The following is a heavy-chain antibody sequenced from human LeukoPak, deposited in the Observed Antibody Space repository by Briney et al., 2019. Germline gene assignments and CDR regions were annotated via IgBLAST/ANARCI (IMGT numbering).Heavy chain of an antibody. CDR2: ITSSGRYI. D-gene: IGHD3-16*01. CDR1: GFTFSSYA. V-gene: IGHV3-21*01. J-gene: IGHJ5*02. Sequence: GGSLRLSCAASGFTFSSYAMNWVRQAPGKGLEWVSSITSSGRYIYYADSVKGRFTISRDNSENSLYLQMNSLRAEDTAVYYCARRFHDYVWGSYLFDPWGQGTLVTVSS. CDR3: ARRFHDYVWGSYLFDP.